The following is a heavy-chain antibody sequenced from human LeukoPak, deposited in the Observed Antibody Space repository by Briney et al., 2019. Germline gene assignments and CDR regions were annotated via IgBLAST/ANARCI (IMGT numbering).Heavy chain of an antibody. D-gene: IGHD2-2*01. Sequence: GESLKISCKGSGYSFTSYWIGWVRQMPGKGLEWMGIIYPGDSDTTYSPSFQGQVAISADKSISTAYLQWSSLKASDTAMYYCARRDGYCSSTSCYADYYYGMDVWGQGTTVTVSS. V-gene: IGHV5-51*01. J-gene: IGHJ6*02. CDR3: ARRDGYCSSTSCYADYYYGMDV. CDR2: IYPGDSDT. CDR1: GYSFTSYW.